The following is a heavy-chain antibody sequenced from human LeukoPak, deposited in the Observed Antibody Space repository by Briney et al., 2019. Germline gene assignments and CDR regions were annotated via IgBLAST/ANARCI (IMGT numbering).Heavy chain of an antibody. Sequence: SETLSLTCAVYGGSFSGYYWSWIRQPPGKGLEWIGEINHSGSTNYNPSLKSRVTISVDTSKNQFSLKLGSVTAADTAVYYCARGRQCYGSGSYLYWGQGTLVTVCS. J-gene: IGHJ4*02. CDR1: GGSFSGYY. V-gene: IGHV4-34*01. CDR2: INHSGST. CDR3: ARGRQCYGSGSYLY. D-gene: IGHD3-10*01.